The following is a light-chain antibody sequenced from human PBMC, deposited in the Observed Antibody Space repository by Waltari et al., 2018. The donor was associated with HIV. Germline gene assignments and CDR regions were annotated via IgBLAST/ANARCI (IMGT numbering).Light chain of an antibody. CDR3: QQYNSSPGT. CDR2: KAS. J-gene: IGKJ1*01. V-gene: IGKV1-5*03. CDR1: QSISSW. Sequence: DIQMTQSPSTLSASVGDRVTITCRASQSISSWLAWYQQKPGKAPKFLIYKASNLESGVPSRFSGSGSGTEFTLTISSLQPDDFATYYCQQYNSSPGTFGQGTKVEIK.